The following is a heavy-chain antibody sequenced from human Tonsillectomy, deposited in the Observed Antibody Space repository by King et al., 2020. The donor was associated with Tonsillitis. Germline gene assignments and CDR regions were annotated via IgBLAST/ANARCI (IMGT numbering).Heavy chain of an antibody. CDR1: GFHFSSYG. CDR3: ARDFSTKYTLDY. J-gene: IGHJ4*02. CDR2: ISYDGSNK. D-gene: IGHD2-2*02. V-gene: IGHV3-33*05. Sequence: VQLVESGGGVVQPGRSLRLSCAASGFHFSSYGMHWVRQAPGKGLQWVAGISYDGSNKFYPDSVKGRITISRDNSKNTLYLQMNSLRAEDTAVYHCARDFSTKYTLDYWGQGTLVTVSS.